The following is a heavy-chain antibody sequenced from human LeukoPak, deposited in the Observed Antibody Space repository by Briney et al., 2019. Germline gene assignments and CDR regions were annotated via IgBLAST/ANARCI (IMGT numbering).Heavy chain of an antibody. Sequence: ASVKVSCKASGYPFTGYYMHWVRQAPGQGLEWMGWINPNSGGTNYAQKFQGRVTMTRDTSISTAYMELSRLRSDDTAVFYCARDIYCSSTSCYYFDYWGQGTLVTVSS. CDR1: GYPFTGYY. D-gene: IGHD2-2*01. V-gene: IGHV1-2*02. CDR3: ARDIYCSSTSCYYFDY. J-gene: IGHJ4*02. CDR2: INPNSGGT.